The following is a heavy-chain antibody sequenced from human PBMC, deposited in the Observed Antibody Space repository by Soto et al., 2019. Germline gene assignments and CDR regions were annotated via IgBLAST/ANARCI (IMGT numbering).Heavy chain of an antibody. CDR2: IYYSGST. Sequence: QVQLQESGPGLVKPSETLSLTCTVSGGSISSYYWSWIRQPPGKGLEWIGYIYYSGSTNYNPSLKXXVXXSADTSKNQFSLKLSSVTAADTAVYYCARQYGDYVRGAFDFWGQGTMVTVSS. J-gene: IGHJ3*01. V-gene: IGHV4-59*01. D-gene: IGHD4-17*01. CDR3: ARQYGDYVRGAFDF. CDR1: GGSISSYY.